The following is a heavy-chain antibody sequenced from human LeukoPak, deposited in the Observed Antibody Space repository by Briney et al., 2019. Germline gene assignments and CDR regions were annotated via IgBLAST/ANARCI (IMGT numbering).Heavy chain of an antibody. CDR3: TRGSLEGGFDF. CDR2: VTWDDDN. V-gene: IGHV2-5*08. D-gene: IGHD2-15*01. J-gene: IGHJ4*02. CDR1: GGSISSYYW. Sequence: TLSLTCTVSGGSISSYYWSWIRQPPGKTLEWLALVTWDDDNRYNPSLRSRLTITKDTSRSQVVLTMSNMAPVDTATYFCTRGSLEGGFDFWGQGALVTVSS.